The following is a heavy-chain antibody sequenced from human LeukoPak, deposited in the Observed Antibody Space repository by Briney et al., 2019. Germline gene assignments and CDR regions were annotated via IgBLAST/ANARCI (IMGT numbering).Heavy chain of an antibody. CDR2: ISSSGSTI. D-gene: IGHD5-12*01. CDR1: GLTFSDYY. CDR3: ARGGYSGYIYFDY. V-gene: IGHV3-11*04. Sequence: GGSLRLSCAASGLTFSDYYMSWLRRAPGKGLEWVSYISSSGSTIYYADSVKGRFTISRDNAKNSLYLQMNSLRAEDTAVYYCARGGYSGYIYFDYWGQGTLVTVSS. J-gene: IGHJ4*02.